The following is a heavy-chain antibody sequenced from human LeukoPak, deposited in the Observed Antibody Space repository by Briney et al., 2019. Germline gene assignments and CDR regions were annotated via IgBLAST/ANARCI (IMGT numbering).Heavy chain of an antibody. J-gene: IGHJ4*02. V-gene: IGHV1-2*02. D-gene: IGHD1-26*01. CDR2: MNVKTGAT. Sequence: ASVKVSCKASGYTFTDYYIHWVRQAPGHGLEWLGWMNVKTGATSSAQRFPGRFTMTRDTSIGTASMEFSSLTSDDTAVYYCSRQSGTYWGLDYWGQGTLVTVSS. CDR3: SRQSGTYWGLDY. CDR1: GYTFTDYY.